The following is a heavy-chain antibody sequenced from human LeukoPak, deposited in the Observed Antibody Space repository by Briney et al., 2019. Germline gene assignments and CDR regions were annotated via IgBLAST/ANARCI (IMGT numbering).Heavy chain of an antibody. CDR2: IYSGGST. V-gene: IGHV3-66*01. J-gene: IGHJ4*02. CDR3: ARDDRLITPYN. CDR1: GVTVSSNY. Sequence: GGSLTLSCAASGVTVSSNYMSWVRQPPGKGLEWISLIYSGGSTYYADSVKGRFTISRDNSKNTLYLQMNSLRAEDTAVYFCARDDRLITPYNWGQGTLVTVSS. D-gene: IGHD3-16*01.